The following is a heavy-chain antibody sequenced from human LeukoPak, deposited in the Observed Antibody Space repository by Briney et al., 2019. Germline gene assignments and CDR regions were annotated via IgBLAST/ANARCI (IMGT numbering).Heavy chain of an antibody. V-gene: IGHV4-4*02. CDR2: IYHSGST. Sequence: KSSETLSLTCAVSGGSISSSNWWSWVRQPPGKGLEWIGEIYHSGSTNYNPSLKSRVTISVDKSKNQFSLKLSSVTAADTAVYYCARDEIPGYYGSGSCYGNWGQGTLVTVSS. CDR1: GGSISSSNW. CDR3: ARDEIPGYYGSGSCYGN. J-gene: IGHJ4*02. D-gene: IGHD3-10*01.